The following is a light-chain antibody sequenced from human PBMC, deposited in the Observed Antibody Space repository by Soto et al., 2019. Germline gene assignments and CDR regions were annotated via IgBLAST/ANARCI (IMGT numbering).Light chain of an antibody. V-gene: IGKV3-20*01. Sequence: EIVLTQSPGTLSLSPGERATLSCRASQSVSSNLLAWYQQKPGQAPRLLIYGVSSRATGIPDRFSGSGSGTDFTLTISRLEPEDFAVYYCQQYGNSGVTFGPGTKVDIK. CDR2: GVS. J-gene: IGKJ3*01. CDR1: QSVSSNL. CDR3: QQYGNSGVT.